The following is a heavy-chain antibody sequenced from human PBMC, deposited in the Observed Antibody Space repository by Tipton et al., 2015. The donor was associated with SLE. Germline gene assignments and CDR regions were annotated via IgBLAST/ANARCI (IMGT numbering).Heavy chain of an antibody. CDR1: DGSIKTYY. V-gene: IGHV4-59*01. CDR3: ARVAGGAFDV. D-gene: IGHD3-10*01. J-gene: IGHJ3*01. Sequence: TLSLTCAVSDGSIKTYYWSWIRQSPGKGLEWIGYIYYNERANYNPSLKSRVTISIDTSKNQFSLKLTSVTAADTAVYYCARVAGGAFDVWGQGTLVTVSS. CDR2: IYYNERA.